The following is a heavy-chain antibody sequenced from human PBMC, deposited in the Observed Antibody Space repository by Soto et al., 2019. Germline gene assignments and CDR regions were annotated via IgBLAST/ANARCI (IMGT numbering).Heavy chain of an antibody. Sequence: GASVKVCCKASVYTFTSYYIHWVRQAPGQGLEWMGIINPSGGSTSYAQKLQGRVTMTRDTSTSTVYMELSSLRSEDTAVYYCARPNDYGDYIDYWGQGTLVTVSS. J-gene: IGHJ4*02. CDR2: INPSGGST. CDR1: VYTFTSYY. V-gene: IGHV1-46*03. CDR3: ARPNDYGDYIDY. D-gene: IGHD4-17*01.